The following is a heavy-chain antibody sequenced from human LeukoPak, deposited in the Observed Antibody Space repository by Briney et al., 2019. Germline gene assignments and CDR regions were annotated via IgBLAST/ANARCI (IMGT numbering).Heavy chain of an antibody. Sequence: GASVKVSCKASGYTFTSYGISWVRQAPGQGLEWMGWISAYNGNTNYAQKFQGRVTITADKSTSTAYMELSSLRSEDTAVYYCAVGGDSNPLLRYYYYMDVWGKGTTVTVSS. CDR2: ISAYNGNT. CDR3: AVGGDSNPLLRYYYYMDV. CDR1: GYTFTSYG. J-gene: IGHJ6*03. V-gene: IGHV1-18*01. D-gene: IGHD4-11*01.